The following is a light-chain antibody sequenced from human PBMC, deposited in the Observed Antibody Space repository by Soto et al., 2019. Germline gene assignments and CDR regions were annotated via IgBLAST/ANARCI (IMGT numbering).Light chain of an antibody. CDR2: GAS. CDR3: QQYNNWPIT. V-gene: IGKV3-15*01. Sequence: EIVMTHSPDTLSVSPWQSSPLSFRASQSVSSNLAWYQHKPGQAPRLLISGASTRATGIPARFSGSGSGTEFTLTISSLQSEDFAVYYCQQYNNWPITFGQGTRLEIK. CDR1: QSVSSN. J-gene: IGKJ5*01.